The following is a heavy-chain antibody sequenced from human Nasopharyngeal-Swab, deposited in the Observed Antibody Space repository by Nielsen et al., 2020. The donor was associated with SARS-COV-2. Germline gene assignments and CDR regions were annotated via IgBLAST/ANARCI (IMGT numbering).Heavy chain of an antibody. CDR1: GFTFNNDN. D-gene: IGHD3-3*01. CDR3: ARDGLDYDFWSAYFMDV. Sequence: GGSLRLSCAASGFTFNNDNLNWVRQAPGKGLEWVSSISSSSSYIYYADSVKGRFTISRDNAKNSLYLQMNRLRAEDTAVYYCARDGLDYDFWSAYFMDVWGQGTTVTVSS. V-gene: IGHV3-21*01. J-gene: IGHJ6*02. CDR2: ISSSSSYI.